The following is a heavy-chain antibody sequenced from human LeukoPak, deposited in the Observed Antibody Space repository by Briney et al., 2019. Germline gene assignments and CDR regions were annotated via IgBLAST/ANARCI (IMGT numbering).Heavy chain of an antibody. D-gene: IGHD1-26*01. CDR2: IIPIFGTA. CDR3: AREVGATSGVFDY. Sequence: GGSLRLSCAASGFTFSSYAISWVRQAPGQGLEWMGGIIPIFGTANYAQKFQGRVTITADESTSTAYMELSSLRSEDTAVYYCAREVGATSGVFDYWGQGTLVTVSS. J-gene: IGHJ4*02. V-gene: IGHV1-69*01. CDR1: GFTFSSYA.